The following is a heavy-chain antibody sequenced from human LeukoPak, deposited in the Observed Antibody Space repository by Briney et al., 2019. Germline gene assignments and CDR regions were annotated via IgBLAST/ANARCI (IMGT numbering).Heavy chain of an antibody. CDR1: GFTVSSNY. D-gene: IGHD6-19*01. CDR2: IGGSGGGT. V-gene: IGHV3-23*01. CDR3: ARNDFGSGWLGDY. J-gene: IGHJ4*02. Sequence: GGSLRLSCAASGFTVSSNYMSWVRQAPGKGLEWVSTIGGSGGGTYYAESVKGRFIISRDTSKNTLFLQMNSLRAEDTALYYCARNDFGSGWLGDYWGQGTLVTVFS.